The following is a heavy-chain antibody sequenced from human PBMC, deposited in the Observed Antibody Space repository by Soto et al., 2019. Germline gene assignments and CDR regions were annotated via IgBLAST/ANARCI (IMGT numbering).Heavy chain of an antibody. D-gene: IGHD3-3*01. J-gene: IGHJ4*02. CDR2: ISAYNGNT. CDR3: AGDRRRFWSGYYTAQSIDY. CDR1: GYTFTSYG. V-gene: IGHV1-18*01. Sequence: GASVKVSCKASGYTFTSYGISWVRQAPGQGLEWMGWISAYNGNTNYAQKLQGRVTMTTDTSTSTAYMELRSLRSDDTAVYYCAGDRRRFWSGYYTAQSIDYWGQGTLVTVSS.